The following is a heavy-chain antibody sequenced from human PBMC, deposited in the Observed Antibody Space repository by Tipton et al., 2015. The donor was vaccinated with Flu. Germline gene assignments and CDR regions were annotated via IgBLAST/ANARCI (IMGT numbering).Heavy chain of an antibody. CDR1: GFTLNNYG. J-gene: IGHJ3*02. V-gene: IGHV3-30*02. CDR3: AKADYKGSSAFDI. CDR2: IRYDGNNK. Sequence: SLRLSCAASGFTLNNYGMHWVRQAPGKGLEWVAFIRYDGNNKYYADSVKGRFTISRDNSENPMYLQMHSLTAEDTAVYYCAKADYKGSSAFDIWGQGTMVTVSS. D-gene: IGHD4-11*01.